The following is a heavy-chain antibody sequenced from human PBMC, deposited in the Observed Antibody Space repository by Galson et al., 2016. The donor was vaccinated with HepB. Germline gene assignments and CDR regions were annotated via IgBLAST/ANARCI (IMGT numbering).Heavy chain of an antibody. V-gene: IGHV5-10-1*01. J-gene: IGHJ4*02. D-gene: IGHD3-3*01. CDR3: ASPQLNYDFSPFDY. CDR1: GYSFTTNW. CDR2: IDPRDSYT. Sequence: QSGAEVKEPGESLRISCKGSGYSFTTNWINWVRQMPGKGLEWMGKIDPRDSYTNYSPSFQGHVTITADKSTVTASLHWNSLKASDTAMYYCASPQLNYDFSPFDYWGQGTLVIVSS.